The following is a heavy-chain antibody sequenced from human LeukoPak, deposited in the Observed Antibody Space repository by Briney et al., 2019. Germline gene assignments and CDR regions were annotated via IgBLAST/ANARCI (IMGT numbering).Heavy chain of an antibody. CDR3: ARDKSGDIVVVPAAPRGYMDV. CDR2: ISPNSGGT. D-gene: IGHD2-2*01. V-gene: IGHV1-2*02. J-gene: IGHJ6*03. Sequence: ASVKVSCKASGYTFTGYYMHWVRQAPGQGLEWMGWISPNSGGTNYAQKFQGRVTMTRDTSISTAYMELSRLRSDDTAVYYCARDKSGDIVVVPAAPRGYMDVWGKGTTVTVSS. CDR1: GYTFTGYY.